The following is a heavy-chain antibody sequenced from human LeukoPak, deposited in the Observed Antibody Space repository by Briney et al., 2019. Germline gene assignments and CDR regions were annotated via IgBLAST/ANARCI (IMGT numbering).Heavy chain of an antibody. V-gene: IGHV4-61*02. Sequence: PSQTLSLTCTVSGGSISSGSYYWSWIRQPAGKGLEWIGRIYTSGSTNYNPSLKSRVTISADTSKNQFSLQLSSVTAADTAVYYCARDTYYYDSSGYSNFDYWGQGTLVTVSS. CDR2: IYTSGST. D-gene: IGHD3-22*01. J-gene: IGHJ4*02. CDR3: ARDTYYYDSSGYSNFDY. CDR1: GGSISSGSYY.